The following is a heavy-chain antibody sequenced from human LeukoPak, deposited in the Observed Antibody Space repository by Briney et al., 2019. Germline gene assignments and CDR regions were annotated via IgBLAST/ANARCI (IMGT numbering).Heavy chain of an antibody. V-gene: IGHV3-48*04. CDR3: ARDGDYYGSGSYQMDV. J-gene: IGHJ6*02. Sequence: PGGSLRLSCAASGFTFSSYSMNWVRQAPGKGLEWVSYISSSSSTIYYADSVKGRFTISRDNAKNSLYLQMNSLRAEDTAVYYCARDGDYYGSGSYQMDVWGQGTTVTVSS. CDR2: ISSSSSTI. D-gene: IGHD3-10*01. CDR1: GFTFSSYS.